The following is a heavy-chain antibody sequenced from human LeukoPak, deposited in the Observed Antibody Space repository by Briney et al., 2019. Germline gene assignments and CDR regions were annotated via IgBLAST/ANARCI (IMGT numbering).Heavy chain of an antibody. CDR1: GFTFSRYW. V-gene: IGHV3-74*01. CDR2: INSDGSTT. Sequence: GGSLRPSCAASGFTFSRYWTNWVRQAPGKGLVWVSRINSDGSTTRYADSVKGRFTISRDDAKNTMYLQMNSLRAEDTAVYYCARENFYGMDVWGQGTTVTVSS. CDR3: ARENFYGMDV. J-gene: IGHJ6*02.